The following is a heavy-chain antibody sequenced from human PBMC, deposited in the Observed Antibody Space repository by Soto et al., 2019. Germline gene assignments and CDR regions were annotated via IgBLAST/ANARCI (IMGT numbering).Heavy chain of an antibody. D-gene: IGHD4-4*01. CDR3: AKGHSDSFGNYDYFGMDV. CDR2: ITGAGGST. CDR1: GFTFDNYG. Sequence: GGSLRLSCAASGFTFDNYGMSWVRQAPGKGLEWIGAITGAGGSTYNADSVKGRFTISRDNSKKTVYLQVDSLRVEDTAVYYCAKGHSDSFGNYDYFGMDVWGQGTTVTVSS. J-gene: IGHJ6*02. V-gene: IGHV3-23*01.